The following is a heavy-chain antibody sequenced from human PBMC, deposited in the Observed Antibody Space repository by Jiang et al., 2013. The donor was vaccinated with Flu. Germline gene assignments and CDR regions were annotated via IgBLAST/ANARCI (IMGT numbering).Heavy chain of an antibody. V-gene: IGHV4-39*07. CDR2: LQSKGKT. D-gene: IGHD3-22*01. Sequence: GPGLVKPSETLSLTCIVSGGSISRSDSDWAWIRQPPGKGLQWIGTLQSKGKTYYNPSLESRVTISIDTSKNQLSLKLTSMTAADTAVYYCARSHYDNTLYRFPGYWGQGTPGPRLL. CDR3: ARSHYDNTLYRFPGY. CDR1: GGSISRSDSD. J-gene: IGHJ4*02.